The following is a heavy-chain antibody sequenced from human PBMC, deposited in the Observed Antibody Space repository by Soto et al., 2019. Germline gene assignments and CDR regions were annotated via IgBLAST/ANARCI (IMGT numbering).Heavy chain of an antibody. CDR2: INYSGST. Sequence: SETLSLTCIVSSGSMSSSLNHWGWIRQPPGKGLEWIGNINYSGSTYYNPSLQSRLTISVDTSNNQFSLTLSSVTAADTAVYYCARIGAVAGQGMDVWGQGTTVTVSS. CDR3: ARIGAVAGQGMDV. CDR1: SGSMSSSLNH. J-gene: IGHJ6*02. V-gene: IGHV4-39*01. D-gene: IGHD6-19*01.